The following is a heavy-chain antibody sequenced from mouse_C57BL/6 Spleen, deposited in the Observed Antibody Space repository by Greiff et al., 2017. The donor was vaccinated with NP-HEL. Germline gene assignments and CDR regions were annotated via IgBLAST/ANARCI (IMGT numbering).Heavy chain of an antibody. D-gene: IGHD1-1*01. J-gene: IGHJ3*01. CDR2: IHPSDSDT. V-gene: IGHV1-74*01. CDR3: AIWGTTVGDAFFKAY. Sequence: QVQLQQSGAELVKPGASVKVSCKASGYTFTSYWMHWVKQRPGQGLEWIGRIHPSDSDTNYNQKFKGKATLTVDKSSSTAYMQLSSLTSEDSAVYYCAIWGTTVGDAFFKAYWGQGTLVTVSA. CDR1: GYTFTSYW.